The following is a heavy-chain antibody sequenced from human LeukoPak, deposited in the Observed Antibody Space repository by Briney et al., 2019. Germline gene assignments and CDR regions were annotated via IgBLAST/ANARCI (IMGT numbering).Heavy chain of an antibody. V-gene: IGHV1-2*02. J-gene: IGHJ4*02. CDR1: GYTFTGYY. D-gene: IGHD3-10*01. CDR2: INPNSGGT. CDR3: ARPFDYYGSGSLDY. Sequence: ASVKVSCKASGYTFTGYYMHWVRQAPGQGLEWMGWINPNSGGTNYAQKFQGRVTTTRDTSISTAYMELSRLRSDDTAVYYCARPFDYYGSGSLDYWGQGTLVTVSS.